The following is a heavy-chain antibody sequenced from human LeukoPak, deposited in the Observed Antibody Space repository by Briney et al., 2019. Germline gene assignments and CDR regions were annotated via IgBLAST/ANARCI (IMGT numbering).Heavy chain of an antibody. CDR2: IYADGAT. J-gene: IGHJ5*02. V-gene: IGHV3-66*02. CDR3: ARDRAGRKAWVELDP. D-gene: IGHD3-10*01. CDR1: GITVSQND. Sequence: QTGGSLRLSCAASGITVSQNDMSWVRQAPGRGLEWVSLIYADGATHYADSVKGRFTISRDNSKNTVYLEMNSLRPEDTAVYFCARDRAGRKAWVELDPWGQGTLVTVSS.